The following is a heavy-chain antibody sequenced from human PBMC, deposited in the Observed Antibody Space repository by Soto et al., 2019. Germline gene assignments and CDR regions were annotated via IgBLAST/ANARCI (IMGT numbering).Heavy chain of an antibody. V-gene: IGHV3-48*03. Sequence: VQLVESGGDVVQPGGSFRLSCAASGLTFSSYAMNWVRQAPGKVLEWVSYISSTGPSMAYADSVKGRFTISIDNAKNSLHLQLNSLRDEDTAVYYCARETHFIDYWGQGTLVRVSA. CDR3: ARETHFIDY. J-gene: IGHJ4*02. CDR2: ISSTGPSM. CDR1: GLTFSSYA.